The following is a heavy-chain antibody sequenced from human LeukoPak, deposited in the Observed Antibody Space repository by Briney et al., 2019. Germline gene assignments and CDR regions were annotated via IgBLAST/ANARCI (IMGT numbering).Heavy chain of an antibody. Sequence: ASVKVSCKASGYTFTSYYMHWVRQAPGQGLEWMGIINPSGGSTSYAQKFQGRVTMTRDMSTSTVYMELSSLRSEDTAVYYCARVSRIAAVDYWGQGTLVTASS. V-gene: IGHV1-46*01. J-gene: IGHJ4*02. D-gene: IGHD6-13*01. CDR1: GYTFTSYY. CDR3: ARVSRIAAVDY. CDR2: INPSGGST.